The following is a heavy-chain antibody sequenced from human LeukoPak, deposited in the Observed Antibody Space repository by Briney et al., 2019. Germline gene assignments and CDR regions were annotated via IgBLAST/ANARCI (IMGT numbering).Heavy chain of an antibody. V-gene: IGHV3-23*01. CDR2: ISGSGGST. CDR3: AKGAGSSVNQYYGMDV. J-gene: IGHJ6*02. CDR1: GFTFSSYV. D-gene: IGHD3-10*01. Sequence: GGSLRLSCAASGFTFSSYVMSWVRQAPGKGLEWVSPISGSGGSTYYADSVKGRFTISRDNSKNTLYLQMNSLRVEDTAVYYCAKGAGSSVNQYYGMDVWGQGTTVTVS.